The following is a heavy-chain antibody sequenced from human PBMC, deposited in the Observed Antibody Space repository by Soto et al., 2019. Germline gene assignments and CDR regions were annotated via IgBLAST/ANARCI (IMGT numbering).Heavy chain of an antibody. CDR3: ARDRVATTPHYYSGMDV. D-gene: IGHD3-10*01. Sequence: PGGSLRLSCAASGFTVSSNYMSWVRQAPGKGLEWVSVIYSGGSTYYADSVKGRFTISRDNSKNTLYLQMNSLRAEDTAVYYCARDRVATTPHYYSGMDVWGQGTTVTVSS. CDR2: IYSGGST. CDR1: GFTVSSNY. J-gene: IGHJ6*02. V-gene: IGHV3-53*01.